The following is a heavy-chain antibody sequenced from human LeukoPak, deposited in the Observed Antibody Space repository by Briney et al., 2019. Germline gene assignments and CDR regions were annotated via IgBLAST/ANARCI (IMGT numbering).Heavy chain of an antibody. CDR1: GFTFSSYS. D-gene: IGHD6-25*01. CDR2: IGTSSTTI. CDR3: ARFAAGGSYYYYMDV. Sequence: GGSLRLSCAASGFTFSSYSMNWVRQAPGKGLEWVSNIGTSSTTIYYADSVKGRFTISRDNAKNSLYLQMNSLRADDTAVYYCARFAAGGSYYYYMDVWGKGTTVTVSS. J-gene: IGHJ6*03. V-gene: IGHV3-48*01.